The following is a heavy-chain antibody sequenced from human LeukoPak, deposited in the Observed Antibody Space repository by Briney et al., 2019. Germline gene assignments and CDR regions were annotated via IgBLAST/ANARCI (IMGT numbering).Heavy chain of an antibody. Sequence: SGPTLVKPTQTLTLTCTFSGFSLSTSGGGVGWIRQPPEKALEWLALIYCDDDKRYSPSLKSRLTITKDTSKNQVVLTMTNMDPVDTATYYCAHLHTPEYYFDYWGQGTLVTVSS. D-gene: IGHD2-21*01. CDR3: AHLHTPEYYFDY. CDR1: GFSLSTSGGG. J-gene: IGHJ4*02. V-gene: IGHV2-5*02. CDR2: IYCDDDK.